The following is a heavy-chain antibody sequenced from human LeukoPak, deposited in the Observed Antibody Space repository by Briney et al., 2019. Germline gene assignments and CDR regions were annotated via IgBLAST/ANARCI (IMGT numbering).Heavy chain of an antibody. J-gene: IGHJ4*02. Sequence: GESLKISCKGCGYSLTNYWIGWVRQMPGKGLEWMGIIYPGDSDTRYSPSFQGQATISVDKSISTAYLQWSSLKASDTAMYYCARGRITVSAAGKYYFDYWGQGTLVTVSS. CDR2: IYPGDSDT. CDR3: ARGRITVSAAGKYYFDY. CDR1: GYSLTNYW. V-gene: IGHV5-51*01. D-gene: IGHD4-11*01.